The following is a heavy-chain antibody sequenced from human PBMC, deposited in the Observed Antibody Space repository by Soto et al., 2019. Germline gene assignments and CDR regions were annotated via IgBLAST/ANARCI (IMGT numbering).Heavy chain of an antibody. D-gene: IGHD3-10*01. V-gene: IGHV3-53*01. J-gene: IGHJ4*02. CDR3: NYYGSGSYYNEEDYFDY. Sequence: GGSLRLSCAASGFTVSSNYMSWVRQAPGKGLEWVSVIYIGGSTYYADSVKGRFTISRDNSKNTLYLQMNSLRAEDTAVYYCNYYGSGSYYNEEDYFDYWGQGTLVTVSS. CDR2: IYIGGST. CDR1: GFTVSSNY.